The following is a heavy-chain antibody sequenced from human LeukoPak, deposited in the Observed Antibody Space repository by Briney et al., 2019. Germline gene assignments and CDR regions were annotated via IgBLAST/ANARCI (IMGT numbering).Heavy chain of an antibody. Sequence: GESLKISCKGSGYTFISYWIGWVRQMPGKGLEWMGIIYPGDSDTRYSPSFQGQVAIAADRSTSTAYLQWSSLKASDTAMYYCARSSYYYVPFDYWGQGTLVTVSS. V-gene: IGHV5-51*01. J-gene: IGHJ4*02. CDR1: GYTFISYW. D-gene: IGHD3-10*02. CDR2: IYPGDSDT. CDR3: ARSSYYYVPFDY.